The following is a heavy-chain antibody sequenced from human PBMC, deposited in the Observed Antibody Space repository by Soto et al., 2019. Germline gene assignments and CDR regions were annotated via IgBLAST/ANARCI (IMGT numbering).Heavy chain of an antibody. V-gene: IGHV3-30*18. Sequence: QVQLVESGGGVVQPGGSLRLSCAASGFTFNTYGMHWVRQSPGKGLEWLAVILYNGYSKFYADSVKGRFTISRDTSQNTLFLQMNSLRAEDTAVYYCAKDLVGNCGGGSCYENFDYWGQGTLVTVSS. J-gene: IGHJ4*02. CDR1: GFTFNTYG. CDR2: ILYNGYSK. CDR3: AKDLVGNCGGGSCYENFDY. D-gene: IGHD2-15*01.